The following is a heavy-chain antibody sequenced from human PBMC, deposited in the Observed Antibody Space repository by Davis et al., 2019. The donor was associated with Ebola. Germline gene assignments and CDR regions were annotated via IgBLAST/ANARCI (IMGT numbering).Heavy chain of an antibody. CDR3: ASYRWGGDLDY. V-gene: IGHV1-24*01. D-gene: IGHD3-16*02. CDR1: GYTFTNYY. CDR2: FDHEETET. Sequence: ASVKVSCKASGYTFTNYYMHWVRQAPGQGLEWMGGFDHEETETIYAQKFQGRVTMTEDTSRDTAYMELSSLRSDDTAVYYCASYRWGGDLDYWGQGTLVTVSS. J-gene: IGHJ4*02.